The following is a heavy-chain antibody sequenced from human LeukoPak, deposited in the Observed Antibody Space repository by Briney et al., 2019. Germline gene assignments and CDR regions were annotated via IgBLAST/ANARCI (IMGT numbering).Heavy chain of an antibody. CDR2: IWYDGSNK. J-gene: IGHJ4*02. V-gene: IGHV3-33*06. CDR3: AKGATVTLNFDY. D-gene: IGHD4-17*01. Sequence: GGSLRLSCAASGFTFSSYGMHWVRQAPGKGLEWVAVIWYDGSNKYYADSVKGRFTISRDNSKNTLYLQMNSLRAEDTAVYYCAKGATVTLNFDYWGQGTLVTVSS. CDR1: GFTFSSYG.